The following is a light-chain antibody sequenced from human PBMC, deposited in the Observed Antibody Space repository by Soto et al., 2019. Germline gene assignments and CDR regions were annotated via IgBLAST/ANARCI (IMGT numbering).Light chain of an antibody. Sequence: DIQMNQSPSTLSASVGDRVTITCRASQSISSWLAWYQQKPGKAPKLLIYKASSLESGVPSRFSGSGAGTEFTLTISSLQPDDFATYYCQQYNSHPYTFGQGTKLEIK. CDR1: QSISSW. J-gene: IGKJ2*01. CDR2: KAS. V-gene: IGKV1-5*03. CDR3: QQYNSHPYT.